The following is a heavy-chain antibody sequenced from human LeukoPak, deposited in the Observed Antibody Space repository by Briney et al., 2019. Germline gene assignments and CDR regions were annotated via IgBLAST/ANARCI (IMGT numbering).Heavy chain of an antibody. J-gene: IGHJ5*02. CDR3: ARGSAGITMVRGVIITKGWFDP. V-gene: IGHV1-8*03. D-gene: IGHD3-10*01. Sequence: ASVKVSCKASGYTFTSYDINWVRQATGQGLEWMGWMNPNSGNTGYAQKFQGRVTITRNTSVSTAYMELSSLRSEDTAVYYCARGSAGITMVRGVIITKGWFDPWGQGTLVTVS. CDR1: GYTFTSYD. CDR2: MNPNSGNT.